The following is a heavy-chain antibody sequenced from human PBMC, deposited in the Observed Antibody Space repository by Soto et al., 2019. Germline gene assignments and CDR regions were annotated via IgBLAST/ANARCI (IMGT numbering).Heavy chain of an antibody. D-gene: IGHD3-3*02. J-gene: IGHJ4*02. CDR2: IIPIFGTA. V-gene: IGHV1-69*12. Sequence: QVQLVQSGAEVKKPGSSVKVSCKASGGTFSSYAISWVRQAPGQGLEWMGGIIPIFGTANYAQKFQGRVTITAYESTSRAYMALSSLRSEDTELYYCARARDPFLEWLPFDDWGQGTLVTVSS. CDR3: ARARDPFLEWLPFDD. CDR1: GGTFSSYA.